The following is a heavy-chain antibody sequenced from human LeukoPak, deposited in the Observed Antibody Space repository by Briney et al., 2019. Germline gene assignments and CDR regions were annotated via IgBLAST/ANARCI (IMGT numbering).Heavy chain of an antibody. Sequence: GGSLRPSCAASGFAVNSNYMNWVRQALGKGLEWDPVIYGGGDTYYADSVKGRFTISRDNSKNTLYLQMSSLRAEDTAVYYCATDPGGMGDVWGQGTTVTVSS. CDR2: IYGGGDT. CDR1: GFAVNSNY. J-gene: IGHJ6*02. CDR3: ATDPGGMGDV. D-gene: IGHD5-24*01. V-gene: IGHV3-66*01.